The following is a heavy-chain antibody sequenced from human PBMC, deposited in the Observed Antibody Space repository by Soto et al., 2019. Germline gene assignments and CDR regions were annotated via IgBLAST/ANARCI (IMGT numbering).Heavy chain of an antibody. CDR3: AREPVTAEPEGVDF. CDR2: INPNSGGT. J-gene: IGHJ4*02. Sequence: ASVKVSCKASGYTFSDYYIHWVRQAPGQGLEWMGWINPNSGGTKYAPKFQGGVTMTRDTSITTAYMELSRLRSGETAVYYCAREPVTAEPEGVDFWGQGTLVTVSS. D-gene: IGHD2-21*02. CDR1: GYTFSDYY. V-gene: IGHV1-2*02.